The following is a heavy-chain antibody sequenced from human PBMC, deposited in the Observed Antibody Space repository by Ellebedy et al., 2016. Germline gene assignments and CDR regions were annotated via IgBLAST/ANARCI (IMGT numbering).Heavy chain of an antibody. V-gene: IGHV4-34*01. CDR2: INHSGST. Sequence: GSLRLSCAVYGGSFSGYYWSWIRQPPGKGLEWIGEINHSGSTNYNPSLKTRVTISVDTSKNQFSLKLNSVTAADTAVYYCARAAPSPVAGTPNYYYYGMDVWGQGTTVTVSS. J-gene: IGHJ6*02. CDR1: GGSFSGYY. CDR3: ARAAPSPVAGTPNYYYYGMDV. D-gene: IGHD6-19*01.